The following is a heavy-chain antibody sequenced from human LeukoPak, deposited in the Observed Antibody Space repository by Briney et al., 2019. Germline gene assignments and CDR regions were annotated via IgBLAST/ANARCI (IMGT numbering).Heavy chain of an antibody. J-gene: IGHJ6*03. CDR1: GFTFSSYS. V-gene: IGHV3-48*01. Sequence: GGSLRLSCAASGFTFSSYSMNWVRQAPGKGLEWVSYISSSSSTIYYADSVKGRFTISRDNAKNSLYLQMNSLRAEDTAVYYCARGPRYIDITMSYYYYYYYMDVWGKGTTVTVSS. CDR3: ARGPRYIDITMSYYYYYYYMDV. D-gene: IGHD3-10*02. CDR2: ISSSSSTI.